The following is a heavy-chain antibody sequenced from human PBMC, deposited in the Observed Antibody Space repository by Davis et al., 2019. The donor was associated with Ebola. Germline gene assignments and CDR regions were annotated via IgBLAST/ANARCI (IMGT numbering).Heavy chain of an antibody. CDR2: IKEDGNEK. D-gene: IGHD3-3*01. CDR1: GFTFSRNW. CDR3: ARDDYDFWGGYSPVYYYGMDV. Sequence: PGGSLRLSCAASGFTFSRNWMSWVRQAPGKGLEWVATIKEDGNEKYYVDSVKGRFTISRDNAKNSLSLQMNNLRAEDTAVYYCARDDYDFWGGYSPVYYYGMDVWGKGTTVTVSS. V-gene: IGHV3-7*01. J-gene: IGHJ6*04.